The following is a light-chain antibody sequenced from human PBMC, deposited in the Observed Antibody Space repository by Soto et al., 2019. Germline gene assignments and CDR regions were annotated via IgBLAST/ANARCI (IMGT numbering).Light chain of an antibody. CDR1: SSNIGAGYD. Sequence: QSVLTQPPSVSGAPGQGVTISCAGTSSNIGAGYDVHWYQQVPGTAPKLLIYTNRNRPSGVPDRFSGSKSGTSAALAITGLQAADEADYYCQSYDSSLSALVFGGGTKVTVL. V-gene: IGLV1-40*01. CDR3: QSYDSSLSALV. CDR2: TNR. J-gene: IGLJ3*02.